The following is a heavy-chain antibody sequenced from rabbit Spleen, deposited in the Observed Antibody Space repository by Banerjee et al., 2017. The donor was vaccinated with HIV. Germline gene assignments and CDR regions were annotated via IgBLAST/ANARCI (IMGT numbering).Heavy chain of an antibody. CDR3: ARDTGTSFSTYGMDL. V-gene: IGHV1S40*01. D-gene: IGHD8-1*01. J-gene: IGHJ6*01. Sequence: QSLEESGGDLVKPGASLTLTCTASGFSFGSNYYMCWVRQAPGKGLEWIACIASGNSGYTYYATWATGRFTISKTSLTTVTLQMTSLTAADTATYFCARDTGTSFSTYGMDLWGPGTLVTVS. CDR2: IASGNSGYT. CDR1: GFSFGSNYY.